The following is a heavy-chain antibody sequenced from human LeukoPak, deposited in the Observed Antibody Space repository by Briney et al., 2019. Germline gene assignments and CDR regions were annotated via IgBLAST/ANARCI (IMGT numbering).Heavy chain of an antibody. CDR2: IYHSGST. V-gene: IGHV4-38-2*01. D-gene: IGHD3-10*01. CDR1: GYSISSGYY. J-gene: IGHJ4*01. Sequence: SETLSLTCAASGYSISSGYYWGWIRQPPGKGLEWIGSIYHSGSTYYNPSLKSRVTISVDTSKNQFSLKLSSVTAADTAVYYCAKRGVTWYFDYWGQGILVTVSS. CDR3: AKRGVTWYFDY.